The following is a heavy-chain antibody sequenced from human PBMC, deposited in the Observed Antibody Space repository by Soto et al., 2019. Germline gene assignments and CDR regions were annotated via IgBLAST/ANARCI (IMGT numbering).Heavy chain of an antibody. V-gene: IGHV3-30*18. D-gene: IGHD2-15*01. CDR2: ISQDGSSK. CDR1: GFKFGDYA. Sequence: PWGAQRVSRGAAGFKFGDYAGHWVRQEPGKGMEWVTVISQDGSSKYYAASVKGRFTVSRDNSNDTVYLQMNSLRAEDTAVYFCAKDPAFRYYYYGIDVWGQGTTVTVSS. J-gene: IGHJ6*02. CDR3: AKDPAFRYYYYGIDV.